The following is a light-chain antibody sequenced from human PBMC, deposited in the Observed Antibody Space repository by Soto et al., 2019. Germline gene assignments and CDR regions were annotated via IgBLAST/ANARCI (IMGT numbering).Light chain of an antibody. CDR3: QQYGKSPGT. V-gene: IGKV3D-15*01. J-gene: IGKJ1*01. CDR1: QNIHTN. Sequence: EIVMTPSADTLSVSPGERASLSCLAGQNIHTNLAWYQQKPGQAPRLLFYGASIRATGIPDRFSGSGSGTEFTLTISRLEPEDFAVYYCQQYGKSPGTFGQGTKVDI. CDR2: GAS.